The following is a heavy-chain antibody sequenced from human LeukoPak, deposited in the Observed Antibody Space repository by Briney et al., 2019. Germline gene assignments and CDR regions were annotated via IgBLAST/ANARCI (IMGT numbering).Heavy chain of an antibody. CDR3: AKGGVYGDYYFDY. CDR2: ISGSGGDT. V-gene: IGHV3-23*01. CDR1: GVPFSTYA. J-gene: IGHJ4*02. D-gene: IGHD4-17*01. Sequence: GGSLRLSCAASGVPFSTYAMSWVRQAPGKGLEWVSVISGSGGDTYYADSVKGRFTISGDNSKNTVYLQMNSLRAEDTALYYCAKGGVYGDYYFDYWGQGTLVTVSS.